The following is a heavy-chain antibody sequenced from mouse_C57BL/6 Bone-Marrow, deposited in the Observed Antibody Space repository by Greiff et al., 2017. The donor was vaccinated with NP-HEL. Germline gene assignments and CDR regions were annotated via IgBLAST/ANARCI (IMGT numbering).Heavy chain of an antibody. Sequence: EVMLVESEGGLVQPGSSMKLSCTASGFTFSDYYMAWVRQVPEKGLEWVANINYDGSSTYYLDSLKSRFIISRDNAKNILYLQMSSLKSEDTATYYCARVPSFITTVVAPYWYFDVWGTGTTVTVSS. V-gene: IGHV5-16*01. CDR1: GFTFSDYY. J-gene: IGHJ1*03. CDR3: ARVPSFITTVVAPYWYFDV. D-gene: IGHD1-1*01. CDR2: INYDGSST.